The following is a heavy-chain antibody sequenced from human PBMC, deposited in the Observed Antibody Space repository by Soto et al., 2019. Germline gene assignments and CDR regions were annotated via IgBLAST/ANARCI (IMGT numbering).Heavy chain of an antibody. CDR3: AKALGSGWYDFDY. Sequence: QVRLVESGGGVVQPGRPLRLSCAASGFTFSSYGMHWVRQAPGKGLEWVAVISYDGSNKYYADSVKGRFTISRDNSKNTLYLQMNSLRAEDTAVYYCAKALGSGWYDFDYWGQGTLVTVSS. J-gene: IGHJ4*02. V-gene: IGHV3-30*18. CDR1: GFTFSSYG. CDR2: ISYDGSNK. D-gene: IGHD6-19*01.